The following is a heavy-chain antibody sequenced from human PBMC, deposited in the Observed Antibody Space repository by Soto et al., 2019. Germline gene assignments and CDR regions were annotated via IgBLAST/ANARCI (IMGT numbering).Heavy chain of an antibody. J-gene: IGHJ4*02. CDR1: GFSLSTSGVG. V-gene: IGHV2-5*02. D-gene: IGHD4-4*01. CDR3: AQTDERDYNPDY. Sequence: QITLKESGPTLVKPTQTLTLTCTFSGFSLSTSGVGVGWIRQPPGKALEWLALIYWDDDKRYSPSLKSGLTIPKDTSKNHVVLTMTNMDPVYTATYYCAQTDERDYNPDYWGQGTLVTVSS. CDR2: IYWDDDK.